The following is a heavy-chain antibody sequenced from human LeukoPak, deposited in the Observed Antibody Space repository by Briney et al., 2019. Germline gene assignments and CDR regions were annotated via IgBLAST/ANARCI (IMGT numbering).Heavy chain of an antibody. CDR1: GFTFSSYW. Sequence: GGSLRLSCAASGFTFSSYWMHWVCQAPGKGLVWASRINSDGSSTSYADSVKGRFTISRDNAKNTLYLQMNSLRAEDTAVYYCARPRLGYDSSGYYAYWGQGTLVTVSS. J-gene: IGHJ4*02. D-gene: IGHD3-22*01. CDR3: ARPRLGYDSSGYYAY. CDR2: INSDGSST. V-gene: IGHV3-74*01.